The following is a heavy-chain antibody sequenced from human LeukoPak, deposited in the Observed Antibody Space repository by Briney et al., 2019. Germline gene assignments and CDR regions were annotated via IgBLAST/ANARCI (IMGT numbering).Heavy chain of an antibody. D-gene: IGHD3-10*01. CDR3: ARSPSIMVRGVIRSDAFDI. V-gene: IGHV4-59*01. Sequence: KPSETLSLTCTVSGGSISSYYWSWIRQPPGKGLEWIGYIYYSGSTNYNPSLKSRVTISVDTSKNQFSLKLSSVTAADTAVYYCARSPSIMVRGVIRSDAFDIWGQGTMVTVSS. CDR1: GGSISSYY. CDR2: IYYSGST. J-gene: IGHJ3*02.